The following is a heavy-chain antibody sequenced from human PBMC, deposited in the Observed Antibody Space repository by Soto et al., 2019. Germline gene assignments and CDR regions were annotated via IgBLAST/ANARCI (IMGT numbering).Heavy chain of an antibody. CDR1: GGSFSGYY. CDR2: INHSGST. CDR3: QKWKQSFCSFTSCYCHPQIYNGLDP. V-gene: IGHV4-34*01. Sequence: SETLSLTCAVYGGSFSGYYWSWIRQPPGKGLEWIGEINHSGSTNYNPSLKSRVTISVDTSKNQFSLKLSSVTAADTAVYYCQKWKQSFCSFTSCYCHPQIYNGLDPWGQGTLVTVSS. D-gene: IGHD2-2*01. J-gene: IGHJ5*02.